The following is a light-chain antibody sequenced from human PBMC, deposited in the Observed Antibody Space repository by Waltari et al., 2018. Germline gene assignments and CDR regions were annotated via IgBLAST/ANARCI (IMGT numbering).Light chain of an antibody. V-gene: IGLV2-8*01. J-gene: IGLJ2*01. CDR3: SSDAGSNNLGI. Sequence: QSALTQPPSASGSPGQSVTISCTGASSDIGAYSYVSWYQHYPGKAPKLIMYDVDKRPSGVPDRVYGSKSGDTASLTVSGLQTEDEAEYYGSSDAGSNNLGIFGGGTKLTVL. CDR1: SSDIGAYSY. CDR2: DVD.